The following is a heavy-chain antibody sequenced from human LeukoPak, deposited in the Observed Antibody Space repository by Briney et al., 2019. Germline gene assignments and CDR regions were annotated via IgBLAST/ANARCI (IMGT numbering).Heavy chain of an antibody. J-gene: IGHJ5*02. V-gene: IGHV1-18*01. CDR2: ISAYNGNT. CDR1: GYTFTSYG. CDR3: ARDNHRSSWSWFDP. D-gene: IGHD6-13*01. Sequence: GASVKVSCKASGYTFTSYGISWVRQAPGQGLEWMGWISAYNGNTKYAQEFQGRVTMTTDTSTSTAYMELSSLSSDDTAVYHCARDNHRSSWSWFDPWGQGTLVTVSS.